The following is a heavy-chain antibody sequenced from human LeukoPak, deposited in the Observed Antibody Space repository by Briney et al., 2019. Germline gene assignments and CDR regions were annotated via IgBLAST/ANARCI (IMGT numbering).Heavy chain of an antibody. Sequence: PGGSLRLSCAASGFTFSSYSMNWVRQAPGKGLEWVSSISSSSSYIYYADSVKGRFTISRDNAKNSLYLQMNSLRAEDTAMYYCARVAPVPVGYSSSWYQFSDYWGQGTLVTVSS. J-gene: IGHJ4*02. D-gene: IGHD6-13*01. V-gene: IGHV3-21*01. CDR1: GFTFSSYS. CDR3: ARVAPVPVGYSSSWYQFSDY. CDR2: ISSSSSYI.